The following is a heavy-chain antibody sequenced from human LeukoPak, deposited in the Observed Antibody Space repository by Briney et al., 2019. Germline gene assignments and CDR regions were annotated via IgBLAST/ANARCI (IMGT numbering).Heavy chain of an antibody. CDR3: ARGYDSSGYYYIPFDP. D-gene: IGHD3-22*01. Sequence: ASVKVSFKASGYTFTRYYIHWVRQAPGQGLEWMGIINPSGGSTSYAQKFQGRVPMTRDTSTSTVYMELNSLRSVDTAVYYCARGYDSSGYYYIPFDPWGQGTLVTVSS. J-gene: IGHJ5*02. CDR2: INPSGGST. CDR1: GYTFTRYY. V-gene: IGHV1-46*01.